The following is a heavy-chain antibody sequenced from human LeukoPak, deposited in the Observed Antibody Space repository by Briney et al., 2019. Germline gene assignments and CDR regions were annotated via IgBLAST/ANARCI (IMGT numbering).Heavy chain of an antibody. Sequence: GGSLRLSCAASGFTFSNYWMHWVRQVPGKGLVWVSRINDDGSFTTYADSVKGRFTISRDNAKNTLYLQMNSLRAEDTAVYYCTREILAAGKTLTYWGQGSLITVSS. V-gene: IGHV3-74*01. CDR3: TREILAAGKTLTY. D-gene: IGHD6-13*01. CDR2: INDDGSFT. J-gene: IGHJ4*02. CDR1: GFTFSNYW.